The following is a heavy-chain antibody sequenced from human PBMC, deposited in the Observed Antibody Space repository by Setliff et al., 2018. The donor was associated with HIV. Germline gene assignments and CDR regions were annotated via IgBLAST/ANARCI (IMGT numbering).Heavy chain of an antibody. D-gene: IGHD3-16*01. CDR1: GFIFSHYA. CDR2: IRYDGSNK. V-gene: IGHV3-30*02. J-gene: IGHJ4*02. Sequence: PGGSLRLSCAASGFIFSHYAMHWVRQAPGKGLEWIAFIRYDGSNKYYADSVKGRFTISRDNSKNTLYLQMNSLRAEDTAVYYCARIWGNYDVWGQGTLVTVSS. CDR3: ARIWGNYDV.